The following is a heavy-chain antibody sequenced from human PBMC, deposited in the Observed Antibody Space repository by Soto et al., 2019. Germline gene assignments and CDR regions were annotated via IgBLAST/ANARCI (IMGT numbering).Heavy chain of an antibody. Sequence: ASVKVSCKASGYTFTGYYMHWVRQAPGQGLEWMGWMNPNSGNTGYAQKFQGRVTMTRNTSISTAYMELSSLRSEDTAVYYCARGGLQLWLLHYRGQGTLVTVPS. CDR3: ARGGLQLWLLHY. V-gene: IGHV1-8*02. J-gene: IGHJ4*02. CDR2: MNPNSGNT. CDR1: GYTFTGYY. D-gene: IGHD5-18*01.